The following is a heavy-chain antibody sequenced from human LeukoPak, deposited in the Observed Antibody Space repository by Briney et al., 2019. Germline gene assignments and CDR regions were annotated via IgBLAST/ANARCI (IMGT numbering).Heavy chain of an antibody. D-gene: IGHD3-9*01. CDR1: GISFRSYG. CDR2: MWYDASNK. Sequence: PGGSLRLSCAASGISFRSYGMHWVRQAPGKGLEWVTFMWYDASNKYYAESVKGRFTISRDNSRNTVFLQMNSLRAEDTAIYYCATDISTHYFGSWGQGTLVTVSS. J-gene: IGHJ4*02. CDR3: ATDISTHYFGS. V-gene: IGHV3-30*02.